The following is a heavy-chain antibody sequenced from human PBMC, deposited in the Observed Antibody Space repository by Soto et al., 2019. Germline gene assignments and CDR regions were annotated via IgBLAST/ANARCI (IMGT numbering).Heavy chain of an antibody. CDR2: IIPIFGTA. CDR1: GGTFSSYA. J-gene: IGHJ6*02. D-gene: IGHD6-13*01. V-gene: IGHV1-69*13. CDR3: ASHTDSYSSSFPDYYYGMDV. Sequence: SVKVSCKASGGTFSSYAISWVRQAPGQGLEWMGGIIPIFGTANYAQKFQGRVTITADESTSTAYMELSSLRSEDTAVYYCASHTDSYSSSFPDYYYGMDVWGQGTTVTVSS.